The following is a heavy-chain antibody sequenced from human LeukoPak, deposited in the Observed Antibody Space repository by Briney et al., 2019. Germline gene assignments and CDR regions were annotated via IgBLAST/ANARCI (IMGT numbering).Heavy chain of an antibody. J-gene: IGHJ4*02. CDR2: IYYSGST. V-gene: IGHV4-39*07. CDR3: ARVAGPNIAVEGGYYFDY. Sequence: SETLSLTCTVSGGSISSSSYYWGWIRQPLGKGLEWIGSIYYSGSTYYNPSLKSRVTISVDTSKNQFSLKLSSVTAADTAVYYCARVAGPNIAVEGGYYFDYWGQGTLVTVSS. D-gene: IGHD6-19*01. CDR1: GGSISSSSYY.